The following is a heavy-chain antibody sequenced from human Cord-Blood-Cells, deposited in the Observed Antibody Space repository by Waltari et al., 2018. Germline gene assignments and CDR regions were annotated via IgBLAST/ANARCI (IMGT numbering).Heavy chain of an antibody. CDR2: ISSSGSTI. Sequence: EVQLVESGGGLVQPGGSLRLSCAASGFTFSSYEMHWVRQAPGKGLEWVSYISSSGSTIYYADSVKGRFTISRDNAKNSLYLQMNSLRAEDTAVYYCARGGRYGSGSYDYWGQGTLVTVSS. D-gene: IGHD3-10*01. V-gene: IGHV3-48*03. CDR3: ARGGRYGSGSYDY. CDR1: GFTFSSYE. J-gene: IGHJ4*02.